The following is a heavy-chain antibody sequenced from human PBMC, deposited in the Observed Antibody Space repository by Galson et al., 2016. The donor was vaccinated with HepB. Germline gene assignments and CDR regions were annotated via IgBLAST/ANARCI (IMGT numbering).Heavy chain of an antibody. Sequence: SETLSLTCTVSGGSISSSSFYWGWIRQPPGKGLEWIGSMYYSGSTYYNPSLKGRFTISVDTSKNQFPLKLSSVTAADTAVYYCARQRGTTVNTWYFDLWGRGTLVTVSS. V-gene: IGHV4-39*01. D-gene: IGHD4-17*01. CDR1: GGSISSSSFY. CDR3: ARQRGTTVNTWYFDL. CDR2: MYYSGST. J-gene: IGHJ2*01.